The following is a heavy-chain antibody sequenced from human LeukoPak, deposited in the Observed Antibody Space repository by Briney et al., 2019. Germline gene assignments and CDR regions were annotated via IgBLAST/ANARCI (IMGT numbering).Heavy chain of an antibody. V-gene: IGHV4-59*11. J-gene: IGHJ4*02. CDR2: IYYSGST. Sequence: PSETLSLTCTVSGGSISSHYWSWIRQPPGKGLEWIGYIYYSGSTNYNPSLKSRVTISVDTSKNQFSLKLSSVTAADTAVYYCARSNYYDSSGPLGYFDYWGQGTLVTVSS. CDR1: GGSISSHY. CDR3: ARSNYYDSSGPLGYFDY. D-gene: IGHD3-22*01.